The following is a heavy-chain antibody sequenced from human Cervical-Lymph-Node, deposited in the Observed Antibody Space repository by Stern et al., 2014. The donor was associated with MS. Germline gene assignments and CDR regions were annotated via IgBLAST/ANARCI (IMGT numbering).Heavy chain of an antibody. J-gene: IGHJ1*01. V-gene: IGHV3-30*01. CDR3: ARGLQEGRSYFQH. CDR1: GFGFSSYA. CDR2: ISYDGSNE. Sequence: VQLVESGGGVVQPGRSLRLSCAASGFGFSSYAMHWVRQAPGKGLEWVAVISYDGSNEYYADSVKGRFTISRDNSKNTMYLQMNSLRVEDTAVYFCARGLQEGRSYFQHWGQGTLVTVSS.